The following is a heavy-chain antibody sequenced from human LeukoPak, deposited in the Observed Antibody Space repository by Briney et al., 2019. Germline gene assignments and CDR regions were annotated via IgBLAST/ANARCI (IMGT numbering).Heavy chain of an antibody. J-gene: IGHJ4*02. CDR3: ARIRSRKWGFDY. CDR1: GYAFTGYY. D-gene: IGHD1-26*01. Sequence: EASVKVSCKASGYAFTGYYMHWVRQAPGQGLEWMGWINPNSGGTNYAQKFQGRVTMTRDTSISTAYMELSRLRSDDTAVYYCARIRSRKWGFDYWGQGTLVTVSS. V-gene: IGHV1-2*02. CDR2: INPNSGGT.